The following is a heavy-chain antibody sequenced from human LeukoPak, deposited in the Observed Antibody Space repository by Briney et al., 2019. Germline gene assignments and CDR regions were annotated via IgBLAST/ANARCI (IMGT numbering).Heavy chain of an antibody. CDR3: AVSFWSGYYSDY. CDR2: ISSSGSTI. CDR1: GFTFSSYE. Sequence: GRSLRPSCAASGFTFSSYEMNWVRQAPGKGLEWVSYISSSGSTIYYADSVKGRFTISRDNAKNSLYLQMNSLRAEDTAVYYCAVSFWSGYYSDYWGQGTLVTVSS. D-gene: IGHD3-3*01. J-gene: IGHJ4*02. V-gene: IGHV3-48*03.